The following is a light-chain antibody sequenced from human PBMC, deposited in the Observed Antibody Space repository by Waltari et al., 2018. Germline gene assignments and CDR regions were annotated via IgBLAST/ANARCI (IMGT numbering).Light chain of an antibody. V-gene: IGKV1-33*01. CDR3: QQYENLPYT. Sequence: DIQMTQSPSSLSASVGDRVTITCQASQDIINYLNWYQQTPGKAPKLLIYDASNLATGVPSRFSGGGSWTDFSFTISSLHPEDVGTYYCQQYENLPYTFGQGTKLEIK. CDR1: QDIINY. CDR2: DAS. J-gene: IGKJ2*01.